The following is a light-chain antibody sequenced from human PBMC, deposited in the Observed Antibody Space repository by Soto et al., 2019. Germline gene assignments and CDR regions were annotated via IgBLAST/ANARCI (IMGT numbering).Light chain of an antibody. V-gene: IGKV3-15*01. CDR3: QQYIRGAVT. Sequence: LGRRASQSVSSNLAWYQQKPGQAPSLLIYGASTRATGTPARFSFSGSGTEFTLAISCLQSGDFAVSICQQYIRGAVTVGGGTKVDNK. J-gene: IGKJ4*01. CDR1: QSVSSN. CDR2: GAS.